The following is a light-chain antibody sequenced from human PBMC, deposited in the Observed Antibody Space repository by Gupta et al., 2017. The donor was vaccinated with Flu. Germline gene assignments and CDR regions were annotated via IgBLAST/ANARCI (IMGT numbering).Light chain of an antibody. CDR3: AVWDDTLDAVV. CDR2: RIF. Sequence: QSVLTQSPSASGTPGQTVTTSCSGSSSNIGSNYVYWYQHLPPTAPKLLIYRIFQRPSGVPDRFSGSKSGTSASLVISGLRSEDEADYYCAVWDDTLDAVVFGGGTKLTVL. J-gene: IGLJ2*01. V-gene: IGLV1-47*01. CDR1: SSNIGSNY.